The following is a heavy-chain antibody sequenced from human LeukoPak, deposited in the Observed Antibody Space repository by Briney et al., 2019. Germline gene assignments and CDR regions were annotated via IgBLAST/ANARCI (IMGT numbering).Heavy chain of an antibody. Sequence: RAGGSLRLSCAASGFTFDDYGMSWVRQAPGKGLEWVSGINWNGGSTGYADSVKGQFTISRDNAKNSLYLQMNSLRAEDTALYYCARDQAYDYGDYWGQGTLVTVSS. D-gene: IGHD4-17*01. V-gene: IGHV3-20*04. CDR3: ARDQAYDYGDY. CDR1: GFTFDDYG. J-gene: IGHJ4*02. CDR2: INWNGGST.